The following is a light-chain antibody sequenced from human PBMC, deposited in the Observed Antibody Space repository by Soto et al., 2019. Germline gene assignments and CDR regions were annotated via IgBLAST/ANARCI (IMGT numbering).Light chain of an antibody. J-gene: IGKJ1*01. CDR2: GAS. CDR1: QSLSGSY. Sequence: EMVWTQSPGTLSLSPGDRATLSCRASQSLSGSYLAWYQQKLGQAPRLLIYGASNRATGIPDRFSGSGSGTDFTLTINRLEPEDFALYYCQQYGSSPPTFGQGTKV. CDR3: QQYGSSPPT. V-gene: IGKV3-20*01.